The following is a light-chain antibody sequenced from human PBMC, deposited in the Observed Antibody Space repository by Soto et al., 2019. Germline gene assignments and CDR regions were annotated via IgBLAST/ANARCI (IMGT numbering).Light chain of an antibody. CDR1: HDIGTF. Sequence: DIQMTQYPSSMSASVGDSVTLTCRASHDIGTFLNWYQQRPGEAPKLLIYAASNLKTGVPFRFSGSGSGTEFTLTISSLEPEDFATYYCQKNFSSPSITCGQGARLE. V-gene: IGKV1-39*01. CDR2: AAS. CDR3: QKNFSSPSIT. J-gene: IGKJ5*01.